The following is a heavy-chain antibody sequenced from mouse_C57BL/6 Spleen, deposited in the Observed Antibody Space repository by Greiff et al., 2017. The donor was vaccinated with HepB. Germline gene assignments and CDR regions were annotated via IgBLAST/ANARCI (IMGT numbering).Heavy chain of an antibody. Sequence: DVKLVESGGGLVKPGGSLKLSCAASGFTFSSYAMSWVRQTPEKRLEWVATISDGGSYTYYPDNVKGRFTISRDNAKNNLYLQMSHLKSEDTAMYYCARVNYYGSSYEDYWGQGTTLTVSS. CDR2: ISDGGSYT. D-gene: IGHD1-1*01. CDR3: ARVNYYGSSYEDY. CDR1: GFTFSSYA. V-gene: IGHV5-4*03. J-gene: IGHJ2*01.